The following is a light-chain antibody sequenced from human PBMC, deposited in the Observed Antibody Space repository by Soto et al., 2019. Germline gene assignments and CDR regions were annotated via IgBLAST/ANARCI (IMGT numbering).Light chain of an antibody. CDR3: QSYDISLSGWV. V-gene: IGLV1-40*01. J-gene: IGLJ3*02. CDR1: SSNIGAGYD. CDR2: GNT. Sequence: QSVLTQPPSVSGAPGQRVTISCTGSSSNIGAGYDVHWYQQLPGTAPKLLIYGNTNRPSGVPDRFSGSKSGTSASLAITGLQDEDEADYYCQSYDISLSGWVFGGGTQLTVL.